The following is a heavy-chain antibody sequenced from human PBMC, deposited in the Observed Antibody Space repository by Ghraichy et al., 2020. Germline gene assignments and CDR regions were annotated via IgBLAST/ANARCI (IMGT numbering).Heavy chain of an antibody. D-gene: IGHD3-16*01. CDR2: IYYSGST. CDR1: GGSISSGGYY. Sequence: SQTRSLTCTVSGGSISSGGYYWSWIRQHPGKGLEWIGYIYYSGSTYYNPSLKSRVTISVDTSKNQFSLKLSSVTAADTAVYYCARGGNYDYATRYFDYWGQGTLVTVSS. J-gene: IGHJ4*02. CDR3: ARGGNYDYATRYFDY. V-gene: IGHV4-31*03.